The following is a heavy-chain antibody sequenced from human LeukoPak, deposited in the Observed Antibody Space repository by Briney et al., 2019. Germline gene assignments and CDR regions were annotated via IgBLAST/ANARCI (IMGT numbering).Heavy chain of an antibody. CDR3: ATTRGSSFDY. Sequence: GGSLRLSCAASGFTVSSNYMCWVRQAPGKGLEWVSIIYSGGNTYYADSVKGRFTTSRDNSKNTLYLQMNSLRVEDTAVYHCATTRGSSFDYWGQGTLVTVSS. CDR1: GFTVSSNY. CDR2: IYSGGNT. D-gene: IGHD3-10*01. J-gene: IGHJ4*02. V-gene: IGHV3-53*01.